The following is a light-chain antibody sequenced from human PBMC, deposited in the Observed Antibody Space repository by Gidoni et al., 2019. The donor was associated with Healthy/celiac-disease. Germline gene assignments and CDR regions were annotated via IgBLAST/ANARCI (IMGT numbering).Light chain of an antibody. CDR2: GAS. CDR3: QQYGSSFT. CDR1: QRVSSSY. V-gene: IGKV3-20*01. Sequence: IVLTQSPGTLSFSPGERATLSCRAGQRVSSSYLAWYQQKPGQAPRLLLYGASSRATGIPDRFSGSGSGTDFTLTVSRLEPEDFAVYYCQQYGSSFTFXPXTKVDIK. J-gene: IGKJ3*01.